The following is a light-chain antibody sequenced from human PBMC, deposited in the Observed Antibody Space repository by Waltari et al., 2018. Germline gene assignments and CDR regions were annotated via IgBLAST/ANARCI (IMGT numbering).Light chain of an antibody. CDR1: SGHSSNV. Sequence: QLVLTQSPSVSASLGASVKLTCTLSSGHSSNVIAWHQQQPGKGPRYLMNVNNDGSQSKGGGILVRFSGSSAGAGRYLTISSLQSDDEADYYCQTGGHGTWVFGGGTKLTVL. CDR2: VNNDGSQ. V-gene: IGLV4-69*01. CDR3: QTGGHGTWV. J-gene: IGLJ3*02.